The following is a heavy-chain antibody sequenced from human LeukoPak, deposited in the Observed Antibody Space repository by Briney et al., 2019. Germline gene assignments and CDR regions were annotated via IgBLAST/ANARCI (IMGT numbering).Heavy chain of an antibody. Sequence: GASVKVSCKASGGTFSSYAISWVRQAPGQGLEWMGGIIPIFGTANYAQKFQGRVTITADESTSTAYMELSSLRSEDTAVYYCARDHPHNWGLFDYWGQGTLVTVSS. J-gene: IGHJ4*02. V-gene: IGHV1-69*13. CDR3: ARDHPHNWGLFDY. D-gene: IGHD1-1*01. CDR1: GGTFSSYA. CDR2: IIPIFGTA.